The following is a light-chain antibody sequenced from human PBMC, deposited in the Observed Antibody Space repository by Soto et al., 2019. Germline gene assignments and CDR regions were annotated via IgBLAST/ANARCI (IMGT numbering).Light chain of an antibody. J-gene: IGKJ5*01. CDR2: GAS. Sequence: VLTHSPATLSFSPGEIATLSVRASRSISTYLAWYQQKPGQAPRLLIYGASTRATGIPARFSGSGSGTDFTLTISRLEPEDFAVYYCQQYGSSITFGQGTRLEIK. CDR1: RSISTY. V-gene: IGKV3-20*01. CDR3: QQYGSSIT.